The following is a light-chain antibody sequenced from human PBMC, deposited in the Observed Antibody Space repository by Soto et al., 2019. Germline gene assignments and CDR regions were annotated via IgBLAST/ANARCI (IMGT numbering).Light chain of an antibody. J-gene: IGKJ5*01. CDR3: QQRSKWPLT. Sequence: EIVLTLSPATLSLSPGERATLSCRASQSVSSYLAWYQQKPGQAPRLLIYDASNRATGIPARFSGSGSGTDVTLTISSLEPEDFAVYYCQQRSKWPLTFGQGTRLEIK. CDR2: DAS. CDR1: QSVSSY. V-gene: IGKV3-11*01.